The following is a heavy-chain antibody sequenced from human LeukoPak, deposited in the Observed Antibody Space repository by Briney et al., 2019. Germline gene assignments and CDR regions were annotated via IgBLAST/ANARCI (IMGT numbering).Heavy chain of an antibody. CDR3: ARQDSSGYYYDFDY. D-gene: IGHD3-22*01. V-gene: IGHV4-39*01. J-gene: IGHJ4*02. Sequence: PETLSLTCTVSGGSISSYYWGWIRQPPGRGLEWIGSIYYSGSTYYNPSLKSRVTISVDTSKNQFSLKLSSVTAADTAVYYCARQDSSGYYYDFDYWGQGTLVTVSS. CDR2: IYYSGST. CDR1: GGSISSYY.